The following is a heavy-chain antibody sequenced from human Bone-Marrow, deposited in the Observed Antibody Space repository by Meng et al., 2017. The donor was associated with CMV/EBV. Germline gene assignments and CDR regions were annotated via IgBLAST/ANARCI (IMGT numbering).Heavy chain of an antibody. CDR2: ISYDGSNK. D-gene: IGHD2-2*01. J-gene: IGHJ1*01. Sequence: GESLKISCAASGFTFSSYAMHWVRQAPGKGLEWVAVISYDGSNKYYADSVKGRFTISRDNSKNTLYLQMNSLGAEDTAVYYCASGSGYCSSTSCSKRAEYCQHWGQGNLVNVDS. CDR1: GFTFSSYA. V-gene: IGHV3-30-3*01. CDR3: ASGSGYCSSTSCSKRAEYCQH.